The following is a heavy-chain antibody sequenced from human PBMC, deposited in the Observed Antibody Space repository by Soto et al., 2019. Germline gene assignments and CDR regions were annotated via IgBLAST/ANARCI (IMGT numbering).Heavy chain of an antibody. Sequence: ASVKVSCKASGYTFTSYGISWVRQAPGQGLEWMGWISAYNGNTNYAQKLQGRVTMTTDTSTSTAYMELRGLRSDDTAVYYCARDKLAYDFWSGYYSLGPDAFDIWGQGTMVTVSS. CDR3: ARDKLAYDFWSGYYSLGPDAFDI. J-gene: IGHJ3*02. V-gene: IGHV1-18*01. CDR2: ISAYNGNT. D-gene: IGHD3-3*01. CDR1: GYTFTSYG.